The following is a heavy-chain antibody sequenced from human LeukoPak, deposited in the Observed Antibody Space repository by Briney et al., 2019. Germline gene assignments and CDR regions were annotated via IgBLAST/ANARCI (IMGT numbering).Heavy chain of an antibody. J-gene: IGHJ6*04. CDR2: ISGSGGST. D-gene: IGHD2-2*01. V-gene: IGHV3-23*01. CDR3: AKVLGYQLLFYYYGMDV. Sequence: GGSLRLSCAASGFTFSSYAMSWVRQAPGKGLEWVSAISGSGGSTYYADSVKGRFTISRDNSKNTLCLQMNSLRAEDTAVYYCAKVLGYQLLFYYYGMDVWGKGTTVTVSS. CDR1: GFTFSSYA.